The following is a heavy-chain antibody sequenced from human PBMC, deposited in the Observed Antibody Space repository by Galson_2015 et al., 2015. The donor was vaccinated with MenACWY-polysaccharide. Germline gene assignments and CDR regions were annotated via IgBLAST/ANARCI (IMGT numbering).Heavy chain of an antibody. CDR3: ARTIQWLVHFDL. J-gene: IGHJ4*02. Sequence: SLRLSCAASGFSLSANWMNWVRQIPGKGLEWVASIRPDGGEMFYVDSVKGRFTISRDNAKNSLYLQMNNLRAEDTAVYYCARTIQWLVHFDLWGQGTLVTVSS. D-gene: IGHD6-19*01. CDR1: GFSLSANW. V-gene: IGHV3-7*01. CDR2: IRPDGGEM.